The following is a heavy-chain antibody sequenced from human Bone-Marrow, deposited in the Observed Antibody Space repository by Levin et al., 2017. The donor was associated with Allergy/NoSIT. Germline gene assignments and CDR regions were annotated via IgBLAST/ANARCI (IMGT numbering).Heavy chain of an antibody. D-gene: IGHD6-19*01. CDR3: ARPDSSGWSRDFDL. CDR2: IYPGDSDT. V-gene: IGHV5-51*01. J-gene: IGHJ3*01. Sequence: NTGGSLRLSCKGSGYIFTNYWIGWVRQMPGKGLEWMGIIYPGDSDTRYNPSFQGQVTISADKSFSTAYLQWSRLKASDTAMYYCARPDSSGWSRDFDLWGQGTMVTVSS. CDR1: GYIFTNYW.